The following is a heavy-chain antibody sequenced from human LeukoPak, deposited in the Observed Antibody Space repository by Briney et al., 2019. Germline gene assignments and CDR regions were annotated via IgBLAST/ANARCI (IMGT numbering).Heavy chain of an antibody. Sequence: PGGSLRLSCAASGFTFSSYWMSWVRQAPGKGLEWVANIKQDGSEKYYVDSVKGRFTISRDNAKNSLYLQMNSLRAEDTAVYYCARGAGGYSYGYGIDYWGQGTLVTVSS. CDR3: ARGAGGYSYGYGIDY. CDR2: IKQDGSEK. V-gene: IGHV3-7*01. CDR1: GFTFSSYW. J-gene: IGHJ4*02. D-gene: IGHD5-18*01.